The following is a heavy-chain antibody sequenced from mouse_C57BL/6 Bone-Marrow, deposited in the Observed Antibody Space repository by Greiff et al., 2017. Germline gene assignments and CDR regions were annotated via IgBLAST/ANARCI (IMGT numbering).Heavy chain of an antibody. CDR1: GFNIKDDY. Sequence: EVQLQQSGAELVRPGASVKLSCTASGFNIKDDYMHWVKQRPEQGLEWIGWIDPENGDTEYASKFQGKATITADTSSNTAYLQLSSLTSEDTAVYYCTHIATVVATEGYFDYWGQGTTLTVSS. CDR3: THIATVVATEGYFDY. CDR2: IDPENGDT. J-gene: IGHJ2*01. V-gene: IGHV14-4*01. D-gene: IGHD1-1*01.